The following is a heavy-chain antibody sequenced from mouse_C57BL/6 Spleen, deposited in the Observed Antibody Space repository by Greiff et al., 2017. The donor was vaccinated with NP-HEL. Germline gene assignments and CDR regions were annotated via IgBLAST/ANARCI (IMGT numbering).Heavy chain of an antibody. J-gene: IGHJ1*03. CDR1: GYTFTSYW. Sequence: VQLQQPGAELVKPGASVKVSCKASGYTFTSYWMHWVKQRPGQGLEWIGRIHPSDSDTNYNQKFKGKATLTVDKSSSTAYMQLSSLTSEDSAVYYCAIDDYYGSSYEGYWYFDVWGTGTTVTVSS. D-gene: IGHD1-1*01. CDR3: AIDDYYGSSYEGYWYFDV. V-gene: IGHV1-74*01. CDR2: IHPSDSDT.